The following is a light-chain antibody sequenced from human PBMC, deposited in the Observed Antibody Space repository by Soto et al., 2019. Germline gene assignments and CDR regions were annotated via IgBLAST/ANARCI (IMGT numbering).Light chain of an antibody. V-gene: IGKV3-11*01. CDR2: DAS. Sequence: EIVLTQSPATLSLSPGERVTLSCRASQSVSNYLAWYQQKPGQAPRLLIDDASNREPGIPARFSGSGSGTDFTLTITSLDPDDFAVYYCQQRSIWSLLFGPGTKVDIK. J-gene: IGKJ3*01. CDR1: QSVSNY. CDR3: QQRSIWSLL.